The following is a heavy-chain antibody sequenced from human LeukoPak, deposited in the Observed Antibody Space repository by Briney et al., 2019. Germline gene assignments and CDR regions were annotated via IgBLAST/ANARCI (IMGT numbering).Heavy chain of an antibody. CDR1: WCTFSSYS. CDR2: ISSSSAHI. V-gene: IGHV3-21*01. Sequence: GGSLRLSCAASWCTFSSYSMNWVRQAPGKGLEWLSFISSSSAHINYADSVKGRFTISRDNPRNSLYLQMNSLRAEDTAVYYCARDIGGSYTAIDYWGQGTLVTVSS. CDR3: ARDIGGSYTAIDY. D-gene: IGHD1-26*01. J-gene: IGHJ4*02.